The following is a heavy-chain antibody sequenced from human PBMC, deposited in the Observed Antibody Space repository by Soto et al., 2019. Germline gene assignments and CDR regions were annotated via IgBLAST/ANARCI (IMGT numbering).Heavy chain of an antibody. Sequence: ASVKVSCKVSGYTLTELSMHWVRQAPGKGLEWMGGFDPEDGETIYAQKFQGRVTMTEDTSTDTAYMELSSLRSEDTAVYYCATDPHYDYGDYSSYDFDIWGQGTMVTVSS. CDR2: FDPEDGET. D-gene: IGHD4-17*01. CDR3: ATDPHYDYGDYSSYDFDI. J-gene: IGHJ3*02. V-gene: IGHV1-24*01. CDR1: GYTLTELS.